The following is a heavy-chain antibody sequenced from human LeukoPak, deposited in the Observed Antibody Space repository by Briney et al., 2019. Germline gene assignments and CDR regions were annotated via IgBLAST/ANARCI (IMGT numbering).Heavy chain of an antibody. D-gene: IGHD5-18*01. Sequence: GGSLRLSCAASGFTVSSNYMSWVRQAPGKGLEWVSVIYSAGSTYYADSVKGRFTISRDNSKNTLYLQMNSLRAEDTAVYYCARDRVDTAMVTWYYGMDVWGQGTTVTVSS. CDR1: GFTVSSNY. CDR3: ARDRVDTAMVTWYYGMDV. J-gene: IGHJ6*02. V-gene: IGHV3-53*01. CDR2: IYSAGST.